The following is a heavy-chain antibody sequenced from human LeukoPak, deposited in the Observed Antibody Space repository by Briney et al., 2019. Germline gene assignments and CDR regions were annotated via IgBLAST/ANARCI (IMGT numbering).Heavy chain of an antibody. Sequence: AAVKVSCKPSGYTITGYYMHRVRQAPGQGLEWMGWINPNSGGTNYAQKFQGRVTMTRDTSISTAYMELSRLRSDDTAVYYCARDRFALIRGVTRPWFDPWGQGTLVTVSS. CDR1: GYTITGYY. CDR3: ARDRFALIRGVTRPWFDP. J-gene: IGHJ5*02. V-gene: IGHV1-2*02. CDR2: INPNSGGT. D-gene: IGHD3-10*01.